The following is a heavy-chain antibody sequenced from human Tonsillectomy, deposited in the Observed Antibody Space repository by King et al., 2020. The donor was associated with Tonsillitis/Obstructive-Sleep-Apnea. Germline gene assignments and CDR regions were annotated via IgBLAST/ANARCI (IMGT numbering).Heavy chain of an antibody. CDR1: GFTFSDYW. V-gene: IGHV3-7*01. Sequence: VQLVESGGGLVQPGGSLRLSCAASGFTFSDYWMSWVRQAPGKGLEWVANMRQDGREIYYLDSVKGRFTISRDNADNSLHLQMNSLRAEDTAVYYCARDKVVGPTKFDYWGQGTLVTVSS. CDR2: MRQDGREI. CDR3: ARDKVVGPTKFDY. J-gene: IGHJ4*02. D-gene: IGHD1-26*01.